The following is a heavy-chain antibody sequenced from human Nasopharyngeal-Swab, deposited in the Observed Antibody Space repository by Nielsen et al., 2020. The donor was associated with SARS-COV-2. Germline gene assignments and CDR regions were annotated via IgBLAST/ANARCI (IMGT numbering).Heavy chain of an antibody. CDR1: GGSISSSSSY. V-gene: IGHV4-39*01. J-gene: IGHJ4*02. CDR3: ARAGTYYDILTGYGFGYYFDY. D-gene: IGHD3-9*01. Sequence: GSLRLSCTVSGGSISSSSSYWGWIRPPPGKGLEWIGSIYYSGSTYYNPSLKSRVTISVDTSKNQFSLKLSSVTAADTAVYYCARAGTYYDILTGYGFGYYFDYWGQGTLVTVSS. CDR2: IYYSGST.